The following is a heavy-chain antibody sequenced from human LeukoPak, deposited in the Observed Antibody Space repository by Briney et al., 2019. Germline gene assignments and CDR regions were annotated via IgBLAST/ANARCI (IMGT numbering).Heavy chain of an antibody. CDR1: GGSISSSSYY. CDR3: ATFLYDFWSGYESPFDY. D-gene: IGHD3-3*01. V-gene: IGHV4-39*01. CDR2: IYYSGST. Sequence: PSETLSLTCTVSGGSISSSSYYWGWIRQPPGKGLEWIGSIYYSGSTYYNPSLKSRVTISVDTSKNQFSLKLSSVTAADTAVYYCATFLYDFWSGYESPFDYWGQGTLVTVSS. J-gene: IGHJ4*02.